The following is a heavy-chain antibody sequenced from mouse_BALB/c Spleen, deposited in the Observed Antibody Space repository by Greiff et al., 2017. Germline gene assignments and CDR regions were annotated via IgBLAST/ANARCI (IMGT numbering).Heavy chain of an antibody. J-gene: IGHJ3*01. CDR3: ARGGDYGGFAY. CDR2: IYPGSGST. D-gene: IGHD2-4*01. V-gene: IGHV1-55*01. CDR1: GYNFTSYW. Sequence: QVQLQQPGAELVKPGTSVKLSCKASGYNFTSYWINWVKLRPGQGLEWIGDIYPGSGSTNYNEKFKSKATLTVDTSSSTAYMQLSSLASEDSALYYCARGGDYGGFAYWGQGTLVTVSA.